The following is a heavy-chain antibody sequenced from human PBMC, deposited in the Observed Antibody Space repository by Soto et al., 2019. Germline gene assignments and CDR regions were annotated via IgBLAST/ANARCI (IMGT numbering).Heavy chain of an antibody. CDR2: ISAYNGNT. D-gene: IGHD4-17*01. V-gene: IGHV1-18*01. CDR1: GYTFTSYG. J-gene: IGHJ4*02. Sequence: ASVKVSCKSSGYTFTSYGISWVRQAPGQGLEWMGWISAYNGNTNYAQKLQGRVTMTRDTSTSTVYMELSSLRSEDTAVYYCARGTTVTTSDYWGQGTLVTVSS. CDR3: ARGTTVTTSDY.